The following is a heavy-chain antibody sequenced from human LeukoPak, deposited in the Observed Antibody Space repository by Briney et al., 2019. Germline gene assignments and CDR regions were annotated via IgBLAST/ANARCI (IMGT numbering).Heavy chain of an antibody. V-gene: IGHV3-23*01. CDR2: ISGSGGST. Sequence: GASLRLSCAASGFTFSSYAMSWVRQAPGKGLEWVSAISGSGGSTYYADSVKGRFAISRDNSKNTLYLQMNSLRAEDTAVYYCAKDHFADYGDYVGFFGYWGQGTLVTVSS. J-gene: IGHJ4*02. D-gene: IGHD4-17*01. CDR1: GFTFSSYA. CDR3: AKDHFADYGDYVGFFGY.